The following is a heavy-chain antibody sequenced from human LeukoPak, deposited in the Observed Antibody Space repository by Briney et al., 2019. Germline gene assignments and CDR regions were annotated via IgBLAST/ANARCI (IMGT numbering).Heavy chain of an antibody. CDR3: AKDREAVAGTGDFDY. CDR2: ISWNSGSI. V-gene: IGHV3-9*01. D-gene: IGHD6-19*01. J-gene: IGHJ4*02. Sequence: PGGSLRLSCAASGFTFDDYAMHWARQAPGKGLEWASGISWNSGSIGYADSVKGRFTISRDNAKNSLYLQMNSLRAEDTALYYCAKDREAVAGTGDFDYWGQGTLVTVSS. CDR1: GFTFDDYA.